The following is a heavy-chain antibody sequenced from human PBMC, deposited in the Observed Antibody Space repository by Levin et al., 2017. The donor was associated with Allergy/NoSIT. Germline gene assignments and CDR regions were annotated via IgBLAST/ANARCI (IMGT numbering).Heavy chain of an antibody. Sequence: ASVKVSCKASGYTFTSYGISWMRQAPGQGLEWMGWISAYNGNTNYAQKLQGRVTMTTDTSTSTAYMELRSLRSDDTAVYYCARVGPYYDILTGLSAVYGMDVWGQGTTVTVSS. J-gene: IGHJ6*02. V-gene: IGHV1-18*01. CDR3: ARVGPYYDILTGLSAVYGMDV. D-gene: IGHD3-9*01. CDR1: GYTFTSYG. CDR2: ISAYNGNT.